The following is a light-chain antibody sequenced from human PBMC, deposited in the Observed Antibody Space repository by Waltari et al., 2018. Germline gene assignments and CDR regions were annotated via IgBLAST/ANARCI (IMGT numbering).Light chain of an antibody. Sequence: SYVLTQPPSMSVAPEQTARITCGGDNGGSKTVNGYQLKPGQAPLLVIYYDGERPSGFPGRFSGSNSESTATRTISRVEAGDEADYFCQVCDTTSDHLIFGGGTKLTVL. J-gene: IGLJ2*01. CDR2: YDG. V-gene: IGLV3-21*04. CDR1: NGGSKT. CDR3: QVCDTTSDHLI.